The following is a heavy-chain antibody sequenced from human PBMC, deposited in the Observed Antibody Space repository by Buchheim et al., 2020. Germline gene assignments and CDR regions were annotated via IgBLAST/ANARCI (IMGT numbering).Heavy chain of an antibody. CDR3: ARVHSSSPNAYFDY. Sequence: QVQLVESGGGVVQPGRSLRLSCAASGFTFSSYAMHWVRQAPGKGLEWVAVISYDGSNKYYADSVKGRFTISRDNSQNTLDLQMNSLRAEDTAVYYCARVHSSSPNAYFDYWGQGTL. CDR1: GFTFSSYA. CDR2: ISYDGSNK. J-gene: IGHJ4*02. D-gene: IGHD6-6*01. V-gene: IGHV3-30*04.